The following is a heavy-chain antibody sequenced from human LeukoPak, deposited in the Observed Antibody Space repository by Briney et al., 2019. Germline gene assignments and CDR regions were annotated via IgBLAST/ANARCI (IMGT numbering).Heavy chain of an antibody. CDR1: GGTFSSYA. CDR2: IIPIFGTA. CDR3: AWGHCSSTSCLTPFQY. J-gene: IGHJ1*01. Sequence: SVKVSCKASGGTFSSYAISWVRQAPGQGLEWMGGIIPIFGTANYAQKFQGRVTITTDESTSTAYMELSSLRSEDTAVYYCAWGHCSSTSCLTPFQYWGQGTLVTVSS. D-gene: IGHD2-2*01. V-gene: IGHV1-69*05.